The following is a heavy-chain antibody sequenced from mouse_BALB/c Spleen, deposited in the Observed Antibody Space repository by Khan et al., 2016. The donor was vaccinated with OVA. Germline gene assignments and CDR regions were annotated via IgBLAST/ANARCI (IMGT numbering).Heavy chain of an antibody. V-gene: IGHV9-3-1*01. Sequence: QIQLVQSGPELKKPGETVKISCTASGYTFTNYGMHWVKQAPAQGLKWMGWINTYTGNPTYAPDFKGRFAFTLDTSANTAYLQINNLTTEDTATYFGASGGDWYCDDWGAGTTVTVSS. CDR1: GYTFTNYG. CDR3: ASGGDWYCDD. J-gene: IGHJ1*01. CDR2: INTYTGNP. D-gene: IGHD1-1*02.